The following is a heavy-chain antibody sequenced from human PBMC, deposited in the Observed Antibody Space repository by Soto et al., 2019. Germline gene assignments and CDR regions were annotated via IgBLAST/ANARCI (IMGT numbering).Heavy chain of an antibody. CDR2: IRGETNGGTA. D-gene: IGHD3-22*01. V-gene: IGHV3-49*04. CDR3: TRYYYESSGYYVY. Sequence: GGSLRLSCTGSGFNFANYALTWVRQAPGKGLEWVGFIRGETNGGTADYAASLKGRITISRDDSKSIAYLEINSLQTEDTAVYYCTRYYYESSGYYVYWGQGTLVTVS. J-gene: IGHJ4*02. CDR1: GFNFANYA.